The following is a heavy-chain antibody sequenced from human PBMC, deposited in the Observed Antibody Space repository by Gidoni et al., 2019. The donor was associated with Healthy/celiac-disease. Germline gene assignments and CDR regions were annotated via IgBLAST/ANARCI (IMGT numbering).Heavy chain of an antibody. V-gene: IGHV3-48*02. J-gene: IGHJ3*02. CDR2: ISSSSSTI. CDR3: ARVQSSGGITIFGVAKRKNAFDI. CDR1: GFTFSSYS. D-gene: IGHD3-3*01. Sequence: EVQLVESGGGLVQPGGSLRLSCAASGFTFSSYSMNWVRPAPGKGLEWVSYISSSSSTIYYADSVKGRFTISRDNAKNSLYLQMNSLRDEDTAVYYCARVQSSGGITIFGVAKRKNAFDIWGQGTMVTVSS.